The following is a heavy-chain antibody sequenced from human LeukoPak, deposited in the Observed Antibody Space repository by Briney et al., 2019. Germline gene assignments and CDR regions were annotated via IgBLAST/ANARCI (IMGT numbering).Heavy chain of an antibody. CDR2: IYYSGST. Sequence: SETLSLTCTVSGGSISSYYWSWIRQPPGKGLEWIGYIYYSGSTNYNPSLKSRATISVDTSKNQFSLKLSSATAADTAVYYCAREDSSGYYYFDYWGQGTLVIVSS. CDR3: AREDSSGYYYFDY. V-gene: IGHV4-59*01. J-gene: IGHJ4*02. D-gene: IGHD3-22*01. CDR1: GGSISSYY.